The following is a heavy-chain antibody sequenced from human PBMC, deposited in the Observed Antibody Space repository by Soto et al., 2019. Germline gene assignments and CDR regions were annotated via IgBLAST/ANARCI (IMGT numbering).Heavy chain of an antibody. J-gene: IGHJ4*02. CDR3: ARSKYYYDSSGYLGY. V-gene: IGHV1-69*01. CDR1: GGTFSSYA. Sequence: QVQLVQSGAEVKKPGSSVKVSCKASGGTFSSYAISWVRQAPGQELEWMGGIIPIFGTANYAQKFQGRVTITADESTSTAYMGLSSLRSEDTAVYYCARSKYYYDSSGYLGYWGQGTLVTVSS. CDR2: IIPIFGTA. D-gene: IGHD3-22*01.